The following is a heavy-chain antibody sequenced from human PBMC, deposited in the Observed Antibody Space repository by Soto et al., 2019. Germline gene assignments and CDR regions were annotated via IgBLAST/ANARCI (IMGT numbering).Heavy chain of an antibody. CDR3: ARVVDSSGYYSYYYYGMDV. CDR2: IIPIFGTA. V-gene: IGHV1-69*13. Sequence: SVKVSCKASGGTFSSYAISWVRRAPGQGLEWMGGIIPIFGTANYAQKFQGRVTITADESTSTAYMELSSLRSEDTAVYYCARVVDSSGYYSYYYYGMDVWGQGTTVTVSS. CDR1: GGTFSSYA. D-gene: IGHD3-22*01. J-gene: IGHJ6*02.